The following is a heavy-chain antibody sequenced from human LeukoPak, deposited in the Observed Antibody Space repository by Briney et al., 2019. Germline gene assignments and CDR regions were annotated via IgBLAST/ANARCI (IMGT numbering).Heavy chain of an antibody. V-gene: IGHV1-69*04. J-gene: IGHJ3*02. CDR2: IIPILGIA. D-gene: IGHD6-6*01. CDR3: ARDRWSSSSSEGALDI. CDR1: GGTFSSYA. Sequence: SVKVSCKASGGTFSSYAISWVRQAPGQGLGWMGRIIPILGIANYAQKFQGRVTITADKSTSTAYMELSSLRSDDTAVYYCARDRWSSSSSEGALDIWGQGTMVTVSS.